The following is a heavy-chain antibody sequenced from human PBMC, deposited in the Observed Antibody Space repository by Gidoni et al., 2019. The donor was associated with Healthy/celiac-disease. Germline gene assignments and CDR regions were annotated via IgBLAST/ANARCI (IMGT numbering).Heavy chain of an antibody. J-gene: IGHJ5*02. CDR2: IFSNEEK. CDR1: GFSLSNARMG. V-gene: IGHV2-26*01. Sequence: QVTLKESGPVLVKPTETLTLTCTVSGFSLSNARMGVSWLRQPPGKALEWLAHIFSNEEKSYSTSLTSRLTISKDTSKSQVVRTMTNMDPVDTATYYCARILEELPPDSSSWFSPTYNNWFDPWGQGTLVTVSS. CDR3: ARILEELPPDSSSWFSPTYNNWFDP. D-gene: IGHD6-13*01.